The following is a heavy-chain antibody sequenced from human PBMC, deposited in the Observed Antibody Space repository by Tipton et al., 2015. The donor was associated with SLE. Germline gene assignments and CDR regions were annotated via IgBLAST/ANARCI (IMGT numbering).Heavy chain of an antibody. V-gene: IGHV4-59*01. Sequence: TLSLTCTVSGGSISSYYWSWIRQPPGKGLEWIGYIYYSGSTNYNPAPKSRVPISVDTSKNQFSRKLSSVTAADTAVYYCAREEGQWDAFDIWGQGTMVTVSS. D-gene: IGHD6-19*01. CDR3: AREEGQWDAFDI. CDR1: GGSISSYY. CDR2: IYYSGST. J-gene: IGHJ3*02.